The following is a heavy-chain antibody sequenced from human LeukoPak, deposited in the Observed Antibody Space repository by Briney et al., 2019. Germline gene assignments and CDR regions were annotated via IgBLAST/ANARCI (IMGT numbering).Heavy chain of an antibody. CDR1: GFSFKDHY. CDR3: AKEGTGGGYYMDV. V-gene: IGHV3-30*18. D-gene: IGHD2-8*02. CDR2: ISYDGSNK. Sequence: GGSLRLSCVASGFSFKDHYMDWVRQAPGKGLEWVAVISYDGSNKYYADSVKGRFTISRDNSKNTLYLQMNSLRAEDTAVYYCAKEGTGGGYYMDVWGKGTTVTVSS. J-gene: IGHJ6*03.